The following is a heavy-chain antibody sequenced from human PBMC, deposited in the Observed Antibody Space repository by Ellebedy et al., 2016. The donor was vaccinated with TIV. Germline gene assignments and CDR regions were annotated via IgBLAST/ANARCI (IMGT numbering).Heavy chain of an antibody. CDR2: IYYSGYT. J-gene: IGHJ6*02. CDR3: ARGPLRYFDWVYYYHGMDV. D-gene: IGHD3-9*01. Sequence: MPSETLSLTCSVSGGSISSTYWTWIRQPPGQGLEWIGYIYYSGYTEYNPSLKSRVTISLDTSKDQFSLRLSSVTAADTAVYYCARGPLRYFDWVYYYHGMDVWGQGTTVTVSS. CDR1: GGSISSTY. V-gene: IGHV4-59*08.